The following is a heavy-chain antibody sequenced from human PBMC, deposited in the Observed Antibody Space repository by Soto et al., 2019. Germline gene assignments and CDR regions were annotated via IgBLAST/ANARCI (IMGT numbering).Heavy chain of an antibody. D-gene: IGHD5-12*01. V-gene: IGHV6-1*01. CDR1: GDSVSSNSAA. CDR3: ASGRFSGYSNWFDP. J-gene: IGHJ5*02. CDR2: TYYRSKWYN. Sequence: SQTLSLTCVISGDSVSSNSAAWNWIRQSPSRGLEWLGRTYYRSKWYNDHAVSVKSRITINPDTSKNQFSLQLNSVTLEDTAVYYCASGRFSGYSNWFDPWGQGTLVTVSS.